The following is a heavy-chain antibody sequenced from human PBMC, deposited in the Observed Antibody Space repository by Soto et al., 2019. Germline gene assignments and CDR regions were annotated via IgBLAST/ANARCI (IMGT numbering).Heavy chain of an antibody. CDR2: INAYTGNT. CDR3: ARDVGYGLIDG. Sequence: QVQLVQSGGEVKKPGASVKVSCKASGYTFTSYGISWVRQAPGQGLEWMGWINAYTGNTNYAQKVQGRVTMTTDTSTSTDYMELRSLRSDDTAVYYCARDVGYGLIDGWGQGTLVTVSS. V-gene: IGHV1-18*01. J-gene: IGHJ4*02. CDR1: GYTFTSYG. D-gene: IGHD5-18*01.